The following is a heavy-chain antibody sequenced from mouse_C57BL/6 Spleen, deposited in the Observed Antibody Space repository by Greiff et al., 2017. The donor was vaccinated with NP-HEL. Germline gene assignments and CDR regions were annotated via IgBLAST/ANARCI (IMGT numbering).Heavy chain of an antibody. CDR2: IYPGSGST. CDR3: ARNYGSHFAMDY. V-gene: IGHV1-55*01. D-gene: IGHD1-1*01. J-gene: IGHJ4*01. CDR1: GYTFTSYW. Sequence: QVQLQQPGAELVKPGASVKMSCKASGYTFTSYWITWVKQRPGQGLEWIGDIYPGSGSTNYNEKFKSKATLTVDTSSSTAYMQLSSLTSEDSAVYYCARNYGSHFAMDYWGQGTSVTVSS.